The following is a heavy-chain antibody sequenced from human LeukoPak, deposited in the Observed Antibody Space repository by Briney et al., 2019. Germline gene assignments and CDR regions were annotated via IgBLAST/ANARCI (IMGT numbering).Heavy chain of an antibody. D-gene: IGHD1-26*01. CDR3: AKGVGATTIDY. Sequence: GGSLRLSCAAPGFIFSSYWMTWVRQAPGKGLEWVSLIYSGGSTYYADSVKGRFTISRDNSKNTLYLQMNSLRAEDTAVYYCAKGVGATTIDYWGQGTLVTVSS. CDR2: IYSGGST. V-gene: IGHV3-66*01. J-gene: IGHJ4*02. CDR1: GFIFSSYW.